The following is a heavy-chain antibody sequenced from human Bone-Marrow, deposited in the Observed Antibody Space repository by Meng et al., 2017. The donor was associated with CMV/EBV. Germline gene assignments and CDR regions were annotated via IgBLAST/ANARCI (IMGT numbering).Heavy chain of an antibody. V-gene: IGHV3-48*04. Sequence: GKSLKISCAASGFTFTSYGMHWVRQAPGKGLEWVSYISSSSSTIYYADSVKGRFTISRDNAKNSLYLQMNSLRAEDTAVYYCARVGGSTAGLNFDYWGQGTLVTVSS. J-gene: IGHJ4*02. CDR2: ISSSSSTI. D-gene: IGHD3-16*01. CDR1: GFTFTSYG. CDR3: ARVGGSTAGLNFDY.